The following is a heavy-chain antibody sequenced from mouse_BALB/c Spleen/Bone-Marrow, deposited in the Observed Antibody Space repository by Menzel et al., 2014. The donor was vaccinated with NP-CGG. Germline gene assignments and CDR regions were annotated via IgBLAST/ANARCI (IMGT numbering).Heavy chain of an antibody. CDR1: GFNIKDTY. CDR2: IDPANGST. CDR3: AKYYYGNSLFAY. Sequence: EVKLMESGAELVKPGASVKLSCTASGFNIKDTYMHWVKQRPEQGLEWIGRIDPANGSTKYDPKFQGKATITAGTSSNTAYLQLSSLTSEDTAVYYCAKYYYGNSLFAYWGQGTLVTVSA. D-gene: IGHD1-1*01. V-gene: IGHV14-3*02. J-gene: IGHJ3*01.